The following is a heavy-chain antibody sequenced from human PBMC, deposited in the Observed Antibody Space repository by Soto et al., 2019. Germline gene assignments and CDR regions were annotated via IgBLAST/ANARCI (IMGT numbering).Heavy chain of an antibody. CDR3: ARTRSKYREAADLLDY. CDR2: ISSSSSTI. D-gene: IGHD6-13*01. Sequence: EVQLVESGGGLVPPGGSLRLSCAAYGFTFSSYSMNWVRQATGKGLEWVSYISSSSSTIYYADSVKGRFTISRDNAKNSLYMQINSLRAEDTAVYYCARTRSKYREAADLLDYCGQGTLVTV. CDR1: GFTFSSYS. V-gene: IGHV3-48*01. J-gene: IGHJ4*02.